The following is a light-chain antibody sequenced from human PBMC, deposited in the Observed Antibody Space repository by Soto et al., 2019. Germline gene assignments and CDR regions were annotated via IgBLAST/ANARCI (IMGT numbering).Light chain of an antibody. J-gene: IGKJ1*01. Sequence: EIVFTQSPCTLSLSPLERSTLSCRASQSVSSSYLAWYQQKPGQAPRLLIYGASSRATGIPDRFSGSGSGTDFTLTISRLEPEDFAVYYCQHYGHALWAFGQGTKVDI. V-gene: IGKV3-20*01. CDR2: GAS. CDR1: QSVSSSY. CDR3: QHYGHALWA.